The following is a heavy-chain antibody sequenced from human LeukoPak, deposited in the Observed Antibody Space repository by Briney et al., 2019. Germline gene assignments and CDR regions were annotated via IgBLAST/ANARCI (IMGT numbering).Heavy chain of an antibody. J-gene: IGHJ4*02. CDR1: GGSISSYY. V-gene: IGHV4-59*01. Sequence: SETLSLTCSVSGGSISSYYWSWIRQPPGKGLEWIGYIYYNGRTHYNPSLESRVTISVDTSKNQFSLQLHSVTAADMAVYYCARVFCSSTSCQKTFDYWGQGSLVTVSS. CDR3: ARVFCSSTSCQKTFDY. D-gene: IGHD2-2*01. CDR2: IYYNGRT.